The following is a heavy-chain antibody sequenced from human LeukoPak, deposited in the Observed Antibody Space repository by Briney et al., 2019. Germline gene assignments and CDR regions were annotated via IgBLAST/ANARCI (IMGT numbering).Heavy chain of an antibody. CDR3: AREKYYDSSGYWSPFDY. CDR1: GGSISSHY. D-gene: IGHD3-22*01. CDR2: IYYSGST. V-gene: IGHV4-59*11. Sequence: SETLSLTCTVSGGSISSHYWSWIRQPPGKGLEWIGYIYYSGSTNYNPSLKSRVTISVDTSKNRFSLKLSSVTAADTAVYYCAREKYYDSSGYWSPFDYWGQGTLVTVSS. J-gene: IGHJ4*02.